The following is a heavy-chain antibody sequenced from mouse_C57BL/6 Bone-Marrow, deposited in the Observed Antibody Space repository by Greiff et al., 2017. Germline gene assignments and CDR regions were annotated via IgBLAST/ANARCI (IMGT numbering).Heavy chain of an antibody. CDR3: ARRSHDPAWFAY. CDR1: GFNIKDYY. CDR2: IDPEDGET. D-gene: IGHD2-3*01. J-gene: IGHJ3*01. Sequence: VQLQQSGAELVKPGASVKLSCTASGFNIKDYYMHWVKQRTEQGLEWIGRIDPEDGETKYAPKFPGKATITADTSSNTAYLQLSSLTSEDTAVYYCARRSHDPAWFAYWGQGTLVTVSA. V-gene: IGHV14-2*01.